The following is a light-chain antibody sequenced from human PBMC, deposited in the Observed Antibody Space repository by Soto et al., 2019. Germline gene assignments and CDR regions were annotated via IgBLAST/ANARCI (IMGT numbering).Light chain of an antibody. Sequence: QSVLTQSPSASASLGASVKLTCTLSSGHSSYAIAWHQQQPEKGPRYLMKLNSDGSHNKGDGIPDRFSGSSSGAERYLTISGLQSEDEADYYCQTWGTDVPVVFVGGTKLTVL. J-gene: IGLJ2*01. CDR3: QTWGTDVPVV. CDR1: SGHSSYA. V-gene: IGLV4-69*01. CDR2: LNSDGSH.